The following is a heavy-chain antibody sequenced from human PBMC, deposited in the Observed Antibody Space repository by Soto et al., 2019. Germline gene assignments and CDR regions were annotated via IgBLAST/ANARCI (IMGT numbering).Heavy chain of an antibody. D-gene: IGHD1-26*01. V-gene: IGHV1-2*02. CDR1: RYTFTGYC. CDR3: ARDNSGIEYGDFDY. Sequence: VKVSCKASRYTFTGYCLHWVRQAPGQGLEWMGWINPKTGDTTYAQKFQGRVTLTRDTSISTAYMELGRLGSDDTAVYYCARDNSGIEYGDFDYWGQGTLVTVSS. CDR2: INPKTGDT. J-gene: IGHJ4*02.